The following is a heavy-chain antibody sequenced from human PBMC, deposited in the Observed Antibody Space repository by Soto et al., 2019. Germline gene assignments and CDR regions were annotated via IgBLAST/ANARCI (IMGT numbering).Heavy chain of an antibody. CDR2: IYYSGST. CDR1: GGSISSYY. J-gene: IGHJ4*02. Sequence: SETLSLTCTVSGGSISSYYWSWIRQPPGKGLEWIGYIYYSGSTNYNPSLKSRVTISVDTSKNQFSLKLSSVTAADTAVYYCARSNRIAAHFDYWGQGTLVTVSS. V-gene: IGHV4-59*08. D-gene: IGHD6-6*01. CDR3: ARSNRIAAHFDY.